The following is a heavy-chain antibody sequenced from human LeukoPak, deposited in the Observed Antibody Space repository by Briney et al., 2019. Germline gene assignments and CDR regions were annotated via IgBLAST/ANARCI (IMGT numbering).Heavy chain of an antibody. Sequence: GGSLRLSCAASGFTFSSYSMNWVRQAPGKGLEWVSSISSSTSYIYEDSVKGRFTISRDNAKHSLYLQMNSLRAEDTAVYYCARDLYGDYGMDVWGRGTTVTVSS. CDR3: ARDLYGDYGMDV. CDR1: GFTFSSYS. D-gene: IGHD4-17*01. V-gene: IGHV3-21*01. J-gene: IGHJ6*02. CDR2: ISSSTSYI.